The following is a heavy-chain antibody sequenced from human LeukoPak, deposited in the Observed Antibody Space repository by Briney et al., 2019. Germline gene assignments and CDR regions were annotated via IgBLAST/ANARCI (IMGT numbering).Heavy chain of an antibody. D-gene: IGHD6-13*01. V-gene: IGHV5-51*01. Sequence: GESLTLSCKGSGYSFTSYWIGWVRQMPGKGLEWMGIIYPGDCDTRYSPSFQGQVTISADKSISTAYLQWSSLKASDTAMYYCATSYSTRNYGMDVWGQVITVTVAS. CDR3: ATSYSTRNYGMDV. CDR1: GYSFTSYW. J-gene: IGHJ6*02. CDR2: IYPGDCDT.